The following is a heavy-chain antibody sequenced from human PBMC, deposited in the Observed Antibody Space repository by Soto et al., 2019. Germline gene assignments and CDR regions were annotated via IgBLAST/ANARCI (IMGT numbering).Heavy chain of an antibody. CDR3: ARESYRGYSYGSSDF. J-gene: IGHJ4*02. CDR1: GGSVSSGSYY. D-gene: IGHD5-18*01. CDR2: ISYSGST. V-gene: IGHV4-61*01. Sequence: PSETLSLTCTVSGGSVSSGSYYWNWVRQPPGKRLEWIGYISYSGSTNYNPSLKSRVTISVDTSKNQFSLNLTSVTAADTDVYYCARESYRGYSYGSSDFWGQGSLVTVSS.